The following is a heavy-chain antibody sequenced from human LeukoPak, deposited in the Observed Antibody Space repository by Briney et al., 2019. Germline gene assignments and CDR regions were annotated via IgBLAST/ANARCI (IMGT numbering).Heavy chain of an antibody. CDR1: GGSISSGGYY. D-gene: IGHD3-10*01. CDR2: IYYSGST. J-gene: IGHJ5*02. CDR3: ASKRLLLWFGEPSPGWFDP. Sequence: PSETLSLTCTVSGGSISSGGYYWSWIRQHPGKGLEWIGYIYYSGSTYYNPSLKSRVTISVHTSKNQFSLKLSSVTAADTAVYYCASKRLLLWFGEPSPGWFDPWGQGTLVTVSS. V-gene: IGHV4-31*03.